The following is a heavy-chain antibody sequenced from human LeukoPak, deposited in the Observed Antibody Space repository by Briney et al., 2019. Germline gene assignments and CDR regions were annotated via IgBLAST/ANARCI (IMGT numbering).Heavy chain of an antibody. Sequence: GSLRLSCAASGFTFSSYWMSWVRQAPGKGLEWVANIKQDGSEKYYVDSVKGRFTISRDNAKNSLYLQMNSLRAEDTAVYYCARDAIDSSGFDFDYWGQGTLVTVSS. CDR2: IKQDGSEK. CDR1: GFTFSSYW. D-gene: IGHD3-22*01. CDR3: ARDAIDSSGFDFDY. V-gene: IGHV3-7*03. J-gene: IGHJ4*02.